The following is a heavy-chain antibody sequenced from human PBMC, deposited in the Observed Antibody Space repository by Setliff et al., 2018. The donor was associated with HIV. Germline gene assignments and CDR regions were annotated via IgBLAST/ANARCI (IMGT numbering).Heavy chain of an antibody. J-gene: IGHJ6*03. CDR2: IMYNEGN. CDR1: GGSISSHY. D-gene: IGHD6-19*01. CDR3: ARSPEASGWYAYYYYYMDV. Sequence: LSLTCSVSGGSISSHYWGWIRQPPGRGLEWIGYIMYNEGNNFNPSLKSRVTISVDTSKNELSLRLSSVTAADTAVYYCARSPEASGWYAYYYYYMDVWGKGTTVTVSS. V-gene: IGHV4-59*11.